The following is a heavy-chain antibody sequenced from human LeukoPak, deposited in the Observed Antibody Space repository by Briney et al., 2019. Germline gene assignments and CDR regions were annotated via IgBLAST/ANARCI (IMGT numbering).Heavy chain of an antibody. V-gene: IGHV1-24*01. CDR3: ATAGNYYDSSAVALGAFDI. D-gene: IGHD3-22*01. CDR1: GYTLTELS. J-gene: IGHJ3*02. CDR2: FDPEDGET. Sequence: ASVKVSCKVSGYTLTELSMHWVRQAPGKGLEWMGGFDPEDGETIYAQKFQGRVTKTEDTSTDTAYMELSSLRSEDTAVYYCATAGNYYDSSAVALGAFDIWGQGTMVTVSS.